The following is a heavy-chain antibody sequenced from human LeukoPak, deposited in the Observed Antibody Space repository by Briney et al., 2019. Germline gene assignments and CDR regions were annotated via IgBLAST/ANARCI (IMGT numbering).Heavy chain of an antibody. V-gene: IGHV3-30*04. Sequence: PGGSLRLSCAASGFTFSSYAMHWVRQAPGKGLEWVAVISYDGSNKYYADSVKGRFTISRDNSKNTLYLQMNSLRAEDTAVYYCARDGDYDILTGYYTHSYYGVDVWGQGTTVTVSS. D-gene: IGHD3-9*01. J-gene: IGHJ6*02. CDR1: GFTFSSYA. CDR3: ARDGDYDILTGYYTHSYYGVDV. CDR2: ISYDGSNK.